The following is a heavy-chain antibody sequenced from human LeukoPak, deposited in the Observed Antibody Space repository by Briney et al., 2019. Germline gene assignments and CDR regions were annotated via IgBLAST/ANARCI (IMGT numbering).Heavy chain of an antibody. D-gene: IGHD1-26*01. CDR3: ARDGSYFIEGNWFDP. V-gene: IGHV1-2*02. Sequence: ASVKVSCKASGYTFTGYYMHWVRQAPGQGLEWMGWINPNSGGTNYAQKFQGRVTMTRDTSINTAYMELSRLRSDDTAVYYCARDGSYFIEGNWFDPWGQGTLVTVSS. CDR1: GYTFTGYY. J-gene: IGHJ5*02. CDR2: INPNSGGT.